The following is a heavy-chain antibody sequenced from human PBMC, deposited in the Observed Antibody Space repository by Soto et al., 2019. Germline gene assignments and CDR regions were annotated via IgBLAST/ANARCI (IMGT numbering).Heavy chain of an antibody. J-gene: IGHJ6*02. D-gene: IGHD5-18*01. CDR1: GFVFSSYA. V-gene: IGHV3-23*01. CDR2: ISGGGDRI. CDR3: AKDQNSYAYYYGMDV. Sequence: EVQLLESGGGLVQPGGSLKLSCAASGFVFSSYAMNWVRQAPGKGLEWVSSISGGGDRIEYGDSVKGRFTISRDNSKDTLYLEMTSLRAEDTAAYYCAKDQNSYAYYYGMDVWGQGTTVIVSS.